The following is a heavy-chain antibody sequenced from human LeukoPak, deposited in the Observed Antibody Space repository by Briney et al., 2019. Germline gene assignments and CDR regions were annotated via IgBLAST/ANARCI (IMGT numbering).Heavy chain of an antibody. V-gene: IGHV1-46*01. Sequence: ASVKVSCKASGYTFTGYYMHWVRQAPGQGLEWMGIINPSGGSTSYAQKFQGRVTMTRDTSTSTVYMELSSLRSEDTAVYYCARVGNDYGDYVPYYFDYWGQGTLVTVSS. CDR1: GYTFTGYY. CDR2: INPSGGST. J-gene: IGHJ4*02. D-gene: IGHD4-17*01. CDR3: ARVGNDYGDYVPYYFDY.